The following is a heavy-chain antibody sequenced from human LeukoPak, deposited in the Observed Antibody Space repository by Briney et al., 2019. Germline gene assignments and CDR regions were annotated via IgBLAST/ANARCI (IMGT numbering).Heavy chain of an antibody. CDR1: GGSFSGYY. Sequence: SEXXSLTCAVYGGSFSGYYWSWIRQPPGKGLEGIGEINHSGSTNYNPSLNSRVTISLDPSKNQFSLKLSSVTTADTAVYYCARGQITIFGFVILRRVGRDKNNWFDPWGQGTLVTVSS. CDR3: ARGQITIFGFVILRRVGRDKNNWFDP. J-gene: IGHJ5*02. V-gene: IGHV4-34*01. CDR2: INHSGST. D-gene: IGHD3-3*01.